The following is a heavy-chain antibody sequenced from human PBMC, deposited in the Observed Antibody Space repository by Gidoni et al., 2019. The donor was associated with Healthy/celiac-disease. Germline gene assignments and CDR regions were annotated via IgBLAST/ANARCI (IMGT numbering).Heavy chain of an antibody. CDR3: AKDFVAEDY. J-gene: IGHJ4*02. D-gene: IGHD6-13*01. CDR2: ISYDGSNK. V-gene: IGHV3-30*18. CDR1: GFTFSSYG. Sequence: QVQLVESGGGVVQPGRSLRLSCAPSGFTFSSYGLHWVRQAPGKGLEGVAVISYDGSNKYYADSVKGRFTISRDNSKNTLYLQMNSLRAEDTAVYYCAKDFVAEDYWGQGTLVTVSS.